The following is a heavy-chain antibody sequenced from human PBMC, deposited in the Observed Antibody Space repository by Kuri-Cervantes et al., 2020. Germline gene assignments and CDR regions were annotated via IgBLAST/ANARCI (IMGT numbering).Heavy chain of an antibody. Sequence: GESLKISCTASGFTFGDYAMSWVRQAPGKGLEWVGFIRSKAYGGTTEYAASVKGRFTISRDDSKSIAYLQMNSLKTEDTAVYYCTIVVVPAANWFDPWGQGTLVTVSS. D-gene: IGHD2-2*01. CDR2: IRSKAYGGTT. CDR1: GFTFGDYA. CDR3: TIVVVPAANWFDP. V-gene: IGHV3-49*04. J-gene: IGHJ5*02.